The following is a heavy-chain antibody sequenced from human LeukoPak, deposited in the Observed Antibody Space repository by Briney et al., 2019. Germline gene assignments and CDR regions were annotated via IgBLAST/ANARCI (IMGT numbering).Heavy chain of an antibody. CDR1: GGSISSSNW. CDR2: ISYSGRT. D-gene: IGHD3-3*01. J-gene: IGHJ4*02. Sequence: PSGTLSLTCAVSGGSISSSNWWSWVRQPPGRGLEWIGNISYSGRTYYNPSLKSRVTISADTTKNQLSLKLSSVTAEDTAVYYCAKNDFWSGFYGHWGQGILVTFSS. CDR3: AKNDFWSGFYGH. V-gene: IGHV4-4*02.